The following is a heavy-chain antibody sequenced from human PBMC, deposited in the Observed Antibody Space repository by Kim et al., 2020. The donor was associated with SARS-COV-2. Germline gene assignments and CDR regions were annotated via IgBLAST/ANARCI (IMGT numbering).Heavy chain of an antibody. CDR2: T. V-gene: IGHV4-59*01. Sequence: TNYHPSLKSRVKRSPATSKNQFSLKLSAVTAADTAVYYCARLSAGLWDFDFWGQGTLVTVSS. CDR3: ARLSAGLWDFDF. J-gene: IGHJ4*02. D-gene: IGHD3-16*02.